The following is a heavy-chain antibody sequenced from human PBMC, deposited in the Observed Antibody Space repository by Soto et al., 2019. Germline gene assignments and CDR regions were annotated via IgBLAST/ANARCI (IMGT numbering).Heavy chain of an antibody. CDR2: ISSSNSTI. CDR3: ARDDIAAARRWDRFDY. CDR1: GFTFIRYS. D-gene: IGHD6-13*01. Sequence: PGEALKISCAASGFTFIRYSMNWVPQAPWKGLEWVSYISSSNSTIYYADSVKGRFTISRDNAKNSLYLEMNSLRDEDTAVYYCARDDIAAARRWDRFDYWGQGTLVTVS. V-gene: IGHV3-48*02. J-gene: IGHJ4*02.